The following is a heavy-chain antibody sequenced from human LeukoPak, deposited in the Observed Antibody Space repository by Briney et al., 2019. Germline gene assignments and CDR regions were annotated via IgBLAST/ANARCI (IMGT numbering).Heavy chain of an antibody. D-gene: IGHD6-13*01. CDR3: AKIAAAGTSFDY. Sequence: ASVKVSCKASGYTFTGYYMHWVRQVPGQGLEWMGWINPNSGGTNYAQKFQGRVTMTRDTSISTAYMELSRLRSDDTAVYYCAKIAAAGTSFDYWGQGTLVTVSS. J-gene: IGHJ4*02. CDR1: GYTFTGYY. V-gene: IGHV1-2*02. CDR2: INPNSGGT.